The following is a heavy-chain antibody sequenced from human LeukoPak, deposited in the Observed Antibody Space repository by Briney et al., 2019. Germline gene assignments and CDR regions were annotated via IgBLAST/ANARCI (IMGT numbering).Heavy chain of an antibody. D-gene: IGHD1-1*01. CDR1: GGSISSSSYY. J-gene: IGHJ6*03. CDR2: IYYSGST. Sequence: SETLSLTCTVSGGSISSSSYYWGWIRQPPGKGLEWIGSIYYSGSTYYNPSLKSRVTISVDTSKNQFSLKLSSVTAADTAVYYCARVSSKRAQYYYYYYMDVWGKGTTVTVSS. V-gene: IGHV4-39*07. CDR3: ARVSSKRAQYYYYYYMDV.